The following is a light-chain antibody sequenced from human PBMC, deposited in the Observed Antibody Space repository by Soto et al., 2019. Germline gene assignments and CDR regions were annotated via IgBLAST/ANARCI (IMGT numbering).Light chain of an antibody. V-gene: IGKV3-15*01. CDR2: GAS. CDR3: QQYNNWLALT. CDR1: QSVSNN. J-gene: IGKJ4*01. Sequence: EVVMTQSPATLSVSPGERVTLSCRASQSVSNNLAWYQHKPGQAPRLLIYGASTRANGIPARFSGSGSGTEFTLTISSLQSEDFAVYYCQQYNNWLALTVGGGTKVDIK.